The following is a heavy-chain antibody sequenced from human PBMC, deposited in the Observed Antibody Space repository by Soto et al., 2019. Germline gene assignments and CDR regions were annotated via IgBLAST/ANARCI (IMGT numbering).Heavy chain of an antibody. CDR1: GGSISSGGYY. J-gene: IGHJ2*01. CDR2: IYYSGST. CDR3: ARGITNTVTTYWYFDL. V-gene: IGHV4-31*03. D-gene: IGHD4-17*01. Sequence: TLSLTCTVSGGSISSGGYYWSWIRQHPGKGLEWIGYIYYSGSTYYNPSLKSRVTISVDTSKNQFSLKLSSVTAADTAVYYCARGITNTVTTYWYFDLWGRGTLVTVSS.